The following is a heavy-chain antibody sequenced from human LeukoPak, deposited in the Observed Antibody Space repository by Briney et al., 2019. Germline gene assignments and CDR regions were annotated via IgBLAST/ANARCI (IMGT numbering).Heavy chain of an antibody. Sequence: GGSLRLSCAASGFTFSTYWMSWVRQAPGKGLEWVANIKHDGSEKYYVHSVKGRFTISRVNAKNSVFLQMNSLRAEDTAVYYCARLDLAVAGFYGMDVWGQGTTVTVSS. CDR1: GFTFSTYW. V-gene: IGHV3-7*04. CDR2: IKHDGSEK. D-gene: IGHD6-19*01. CDR3: ARLDLAVAGFYGMDV. J-gene: IGHJ6*02.